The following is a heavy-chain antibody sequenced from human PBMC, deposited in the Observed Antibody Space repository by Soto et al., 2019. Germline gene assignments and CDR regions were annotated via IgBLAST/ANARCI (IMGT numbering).Heavy chain of an antibody. V-gene: IGHV3-64D*06. CDR2: MSSNGGST. Sequence: PXVSLILSCSVFGFTLSSYAMHWVRQAPGKGLQYVSSMSSNGGSTYYADSVKGRFTISRDNSKNTLYLQMNSLRVEDTAVYYCVKDRYVDYWGQGTLVTVSS. CDR1: GFTLSSYA. J-gene: IGHJ4*02. CDR3: VKDRYVDY.